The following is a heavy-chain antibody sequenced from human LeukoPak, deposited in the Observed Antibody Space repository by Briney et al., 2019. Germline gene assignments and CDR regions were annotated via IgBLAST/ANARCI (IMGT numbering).Heavy chain of an antibody. CDR3: ASGYSAYVFDY. J-gene: IGHJ4*02. CDR2: TYPGDSET. Sequence: GESLKISCKGSGYSFTIYWIGWVRQMPGRGLEWMGITYPGDSETRYSPSFQGQVSISADKSVRTAYLQWSSLKASDTAIYYCASGYSAYVFDYWGQGTQVTVSS. CDR1: GYSFTIYW. V-gene: IGHV5-51*01. D-gene: IGHD5-12*01.